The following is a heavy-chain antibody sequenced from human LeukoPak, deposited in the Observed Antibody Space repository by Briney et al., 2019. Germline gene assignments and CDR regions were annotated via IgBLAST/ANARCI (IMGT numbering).Heavy chain of an antibody. CDR2: ISGSAVIT. V-gene: IGHV3-23*01. CDR1: GFTLRNYA. Sequence: PGGSLRLSCAASGFTLRNYAMSRVRQAPGKGLEWVSAISGSAVITYYADSVKGRFTISRDNSKNTLYLQMNSLRAEDTAVYYCASSRSGWYNFDYWGQGTLVTVSS. D-gene: IGHD6-19*01. J-gene: IGHJ4*02. CDR3: ASSRSGWYNFDY.